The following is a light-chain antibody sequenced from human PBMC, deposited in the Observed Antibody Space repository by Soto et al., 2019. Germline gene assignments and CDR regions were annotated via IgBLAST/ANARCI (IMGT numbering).Light chain of an antibody. V-gene: IGKV1-17*01. Sequence: DIQMTQSPSSLAASVGDRVTITSRASQGIRNGLSWFQQKPGKAPKRLIYAASTLQSGVPSRFSGSGSGTEFTLTISSLQPEDFATYYCLRHNDYPITFGQGTRLEIK. CDR2: AAS. CDR3: LRHNDYPIT. CDR1: QGIRNG. J-gene: IGKJ5*01.